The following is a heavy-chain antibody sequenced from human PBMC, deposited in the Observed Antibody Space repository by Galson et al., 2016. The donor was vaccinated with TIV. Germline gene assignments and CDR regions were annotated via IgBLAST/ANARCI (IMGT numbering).Heavy chain of an antibody. CDR3: AREALFGYYYMDV. CDR1: GFTFSNND. D-gene: IGHD3-3*01. J-gene: IGHJ6*03. V-gene: IGHV3-13*01. CDR2: IGTAGDT. Sequence: SLRLSCAASGFTFSNNDMHWVRQATGKGLEWVSGIGTAGDTYYEGSVKGRFTIFRENAKNSLYLQMNSLKAGDTAVYYCAREALFGYYYMDVWGKGTTVTVSS.